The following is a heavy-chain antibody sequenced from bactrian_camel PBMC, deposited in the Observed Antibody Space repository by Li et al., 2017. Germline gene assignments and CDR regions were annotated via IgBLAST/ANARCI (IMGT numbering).Heavy chain of an antibody. D-gene: IGHD1*01. Sequence: HVQLVESGGGSVQAGGSLRLSCAASTYRSSRWRMGWFRQAPGKEREEVARITTTTGDTYYSNSVKGRFTISRDNAKYTVYLQMNSLTPGDTAMYYCTARYEFGLGACRGVGGLGFWGQGTQ. CDR1: TYRSSRWR. CDR2: ITTTTGDT. V-gene: IGHV3S61*01. CDR3: TARYEFGLGACRGVGGLGF. J-gene: IGHJ6*01.